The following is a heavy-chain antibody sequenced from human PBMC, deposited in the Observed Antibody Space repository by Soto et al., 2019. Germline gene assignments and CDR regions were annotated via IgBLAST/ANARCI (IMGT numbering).Heavy chain of an antibody. D-gene: IGHD1-26*01. CDR2: IWFDSSDK. J-gene: IGHJ4*02. Sequence: QVQLVESGGGVVQPGRSLRLSCAASGFIFSSYGMHWARQAPGKGLEWVAVIWFDSSDKYYADSVKGRFTISRDNSNNTLFLQMNSLRAEDTGVYYCARAMGATTPFDYWGQGTVVTVSS. V-gene: IGHV3-33*01. CDR3: ARAMGATTPFDY. CDR1: GFIFSSYG.